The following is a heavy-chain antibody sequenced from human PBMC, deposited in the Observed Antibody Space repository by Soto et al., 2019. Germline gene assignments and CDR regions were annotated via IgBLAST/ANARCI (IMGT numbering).Heavy chain of an antibody. CDR2: LSRSGGSA. J-gene: IGHJ5*01. Sequence: PGGSLRLSCAASGFTFNNYAMSWVRQAPGKGLEWVSGLSRSGGSASYGDFVKGRFTISRDNSKNTLFLQMNSLRAEDTAVYYCANAPRGFGDPPHWFESWGQGTLVTVSS. CDR3: ANAPRGFGDPPHWFES. D-gene: IGHD3-10*01. CDR1: GFTFNNYA. V-gene: IGHV3-23*01.